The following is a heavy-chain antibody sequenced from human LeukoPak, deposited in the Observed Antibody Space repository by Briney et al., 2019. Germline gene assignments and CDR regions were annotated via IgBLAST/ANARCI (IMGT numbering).Heavy chain of an antibody. D-gene: IGHD7-27*01. CDR3: ARQSGEFDY. Sequence: PGGSLRLSCAASGFTFSRYWMHWVRQAPGKGLVWVSTINSAGSSTTYADSVKGRFAISRDNAKDTLYLQMNTLRAEDTAVYYCARQSGEFDYWGQGTLVTVSS. CDR2: INSAGSST. V-gene: IGHV3-74*01. CDR1: GFTFSRYW. J-gene: IGHJ4*02.